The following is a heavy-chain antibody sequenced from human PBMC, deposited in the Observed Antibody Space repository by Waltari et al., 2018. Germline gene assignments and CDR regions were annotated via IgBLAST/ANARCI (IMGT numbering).Heavy chain of an antibody. CDR2: INPSGGSA. V-gene: IGHV1-46*01. CDR3: ARVPPGPYYFDH. J-gene: IGHJ4*02. Sequence: QVQLVQSGAEVKKPGASVNVSCQASGYTFANFHIHWVRQAPGHGLEWMGKINPSGGSAGYPQKFQGRITMTRDTSTGTVYMELSSLTSEDTAVYFCARVPPGPYYFDHWGQGTLVTVSS. CDR1: GYTFANFH.